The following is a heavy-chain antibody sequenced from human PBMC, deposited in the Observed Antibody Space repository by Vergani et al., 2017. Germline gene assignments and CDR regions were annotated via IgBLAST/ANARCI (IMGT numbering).Heavy chain of an antibody. Sequence: QVQLVQSGAEVKKPGASVKVSCKASGYTFTDYFMHWVRQAPGQGLEWMVWINPNSGGTNYAQKFQGRVTMTRDTSISTAYMELSNLRSDDTAVYYCARVGTSSNRDYFDYWGQGTLVTVSS. CDR3: ARVGTSSNRDYFDY. D-gene: IGHD2-2*01. V-gene: IGHV1-2*02. J-gene: IGHJ4*02. CDR1: GYTFTDYF. CDR2: INPNSGGT.